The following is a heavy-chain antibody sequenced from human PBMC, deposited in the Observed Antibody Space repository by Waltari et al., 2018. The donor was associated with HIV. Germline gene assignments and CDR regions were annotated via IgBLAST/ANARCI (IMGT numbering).Heavy chain of an antibody. CDR1: GFTCRNYG. J-gene: IGHJ4*02. V-gene: IGHV3-30*03. D-gene: IGHD1-1*01. Sequence: QVQLVESGGGVVQPGRSLRLSCAASGFTCRNYGMPWVRQAPGKGLEWVAVISFDGSNQYYADSVRGRFTISRDNSKKKVFLQMNSLRLDDSALYYCATGQQVWETWSQLDYWGQGTLVIVSS. CDR2: ISFDGSNQ. CDR3: ATGQQVWETWSQLDY.